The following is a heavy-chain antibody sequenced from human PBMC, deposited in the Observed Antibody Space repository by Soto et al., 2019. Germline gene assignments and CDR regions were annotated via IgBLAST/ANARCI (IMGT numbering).Heavy chain of an antibody. CDR2: IYYSGST. J-gene: IGHJ4*02. CDR1: GGSISSYY. Sequence: SETLSLTCTVSGGSISSYYRNLIRQPPGKGLEWIGYIYYSGSTNYNPSLKSRVTISVDTSKNQFSLKLSCVTAADTAVYYCAREVEYYYGSGSYRAFDYWGQGTLVTVSS. V-gene: IGHV4-59*01. D-gene: IGHD3-10*01. CDR3: AREVEYYYGSGSYRAFDY.